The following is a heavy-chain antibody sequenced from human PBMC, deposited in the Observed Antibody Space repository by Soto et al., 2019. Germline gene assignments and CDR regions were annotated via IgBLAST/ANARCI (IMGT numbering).Heavy chain of an antibody. Sequence: PSETLSLTCAVYGGSFSGYYWSWIRQPPGKGLEWIGEINHSGSTNYNPSLKSRVTISVDTPKNQFSLKLSSVTAADTAVYYCARAAAVAKGLDYWGQGTLVTVSS. CDR2: INHSGST. D-gene: IGHD6-19*01. J-gene: IGHJ4*02. CDR1: GGSFSGYY. V-gene: IGHV4-34*01. CDR3: ARAAAVAKGLDY.